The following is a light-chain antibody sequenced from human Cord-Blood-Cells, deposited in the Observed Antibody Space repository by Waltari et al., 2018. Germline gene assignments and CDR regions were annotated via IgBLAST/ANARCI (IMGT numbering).Light chain of an antibody. Sequence: QSVLTQPPSASGTPGQRVTISCSGTSSNTGSNNGNVYQQLPGTGPKLLIYSNNQRPSGVPDRFSGSKSGTSASLAISGLQSEDEADYYCAAWDDSLNGVVFGGGTKLTVL. CDR2: SNN. CDR3: AAWDDSLNGVV. CDR1: SSNTGSNN. V-gene: IGLV1-44*01. J-gene: IGLJ2*01.